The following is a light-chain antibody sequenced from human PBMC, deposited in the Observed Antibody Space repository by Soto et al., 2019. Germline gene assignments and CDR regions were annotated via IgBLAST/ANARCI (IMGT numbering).Light chain of an antibody. CDR3: QQSNSYPWT. CDR1: QSISSW. V-gene: IGKV1-5*01. Sequence: GERVTSTCRASQSISSWLAWYKKKTGKAHKILIYDASSLESGVTSRFSGSGSGTELTLTLRRLQPDEFATYYGQQSNSYPWTCGQGTKVDIK. CDR2: DAS. J-gene: IGKJ1*01.